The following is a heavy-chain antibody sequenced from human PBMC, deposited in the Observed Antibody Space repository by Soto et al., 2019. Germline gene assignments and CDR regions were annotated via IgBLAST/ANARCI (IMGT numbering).Heavy chain of an antibody. CDR3: ARDRVQMVDGLDV. CDR2: MWYDGNNK. V-gene: IGHV3-33*01. Sequence: QVQLVESGGGVVQPGRSLRLSCAASGFTFSNNGMHWVRQAPGKGLEWVAVMWYDGNNKYYADSVKGRFIISRDNSKNTVYLQMNSLRAEDTAVYYCARDRVQMVDGLDVWGQGTTVTVSS. J-gene: IGHJ6*02. CDR1: GFTFSNNG. D-gene: IGHD2-15*01.